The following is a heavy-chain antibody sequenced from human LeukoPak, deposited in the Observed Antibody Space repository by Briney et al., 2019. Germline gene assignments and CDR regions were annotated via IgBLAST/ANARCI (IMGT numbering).Heavy chain of an antibody. CDR2: ISAYNGNT. J-gene: IGHJ6*02. CDR3: ARDEKDYGSGSYYYYYGMDV. D-gene: IGHD3-10*01. CDR1: GYTFTSYG. V-gene: IGHV1-18*01. Sequence: ASVKVSCKASGYTFTSYGISWVRQAPGQGLEWMGWISAYNGNTNYAQKLQGRVTMTTDTSTSTAYMELRSLRSDDTAVYYCARDEKDYGSGSYYYYYGMDVWGQGTTVTVSS.